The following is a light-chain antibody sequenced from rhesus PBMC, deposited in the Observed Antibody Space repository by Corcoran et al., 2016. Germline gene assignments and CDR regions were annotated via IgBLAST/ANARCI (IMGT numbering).Light chain of an antibody. CDR3: LQYSSSPWT. J-gene: IGKJ1*01. CDR2: KAS. V-gene: IGKV1-22*01. CDR1: QSISSW. Sequence: DIQMTQSPSSLSASVGDTVTITCRASQSISSWLDWYQQKPGKAPKLRIYKASSLQSGVPSSFSGSGSGTDFTLTISILQPEDFATYYCLQYSSSPWTFGQGTKVEIK.